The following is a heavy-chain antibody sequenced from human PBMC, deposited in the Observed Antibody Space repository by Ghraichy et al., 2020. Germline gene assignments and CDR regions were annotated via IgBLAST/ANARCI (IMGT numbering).Heavy chain of an antibody. Sequence: SQTLSLTCTVSGDSISSGGYYWSWIRQHPGKGLEWIGYIYYSGSTYYNPSLKSRVTISVDTSKNQFSLKLSSVTAADTAVYYCARWAIFGPNTPFDYWGQGTLVTVSS. D-gene: IGHD3-3*01. CDR2: IYYSGST. V-gene: IGHV4-31*03. CDR3: ARWAIFGPNTPFDY. CDR1: GDSISSGGYY. J-gene: IGHJ4*02.